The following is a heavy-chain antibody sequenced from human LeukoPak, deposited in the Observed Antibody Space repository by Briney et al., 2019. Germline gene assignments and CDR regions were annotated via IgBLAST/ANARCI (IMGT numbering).Heavy chain of an antibody. CDR2: IYYSGTT. CDR1: GDSVSSDSYY. CDR3: ARDSRGYYDSSGYFDH. D-gene: IGHD3-22*01. V-gene: IGHV4-61*01. Sequence: SETLSLTCTVSGDSVSSDSYYWSWIRQPPGKGLEWIGYIYYSGTTKQNPSLRSRVTLSVDTSKNQLYLKLNSVTAADTAVYYCARDSRGYYDSSGYFDHWGQGTLVTVSS. J-gene: IGHJ4*02.